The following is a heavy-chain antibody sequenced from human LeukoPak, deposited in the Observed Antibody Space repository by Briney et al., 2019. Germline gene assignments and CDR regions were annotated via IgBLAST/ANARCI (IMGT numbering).Heavy chain of an antibody. CDR1: GGSISSYY. V-gene: IGHV4-59*01. J-gene: IGHJ5*02. CDR2: IYYSGST. D-gene: IGHD4-17*01. CDR3: ARTTVTTWGWFDP. Sequence: PSETLSLTCTVSGGSISSYYWSWIRQPPGKGLEWIGYIYYSGSTNYNPSLKSRVTISVDTSTNQFSLKLSSVTAADTAVYYCARTTVTTWGWFDPWGQGTLVTVSS.